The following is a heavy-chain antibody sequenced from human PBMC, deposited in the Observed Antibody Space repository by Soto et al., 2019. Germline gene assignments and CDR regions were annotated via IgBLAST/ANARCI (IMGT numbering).Heavy chain of an antibody. CDR1: GGSISSSDFS. V-gene: IGHV4-61*05. J-gene: IGHJ4*02. CDR3: ARSPYYDFWSGLSYYFDY. D-gene: IGHD3-3*01. Sequence: PSETLSLTCTVSGGSISSSDFSWGWLRPPPGKGLEWIGYIYYSGSTNYNPSLKSRVTISVDTSKNQFSLKLSSVTAADTAVYYCARSPYYDFWSGLSYYFDYWGQGTLVTVSS. CDR2: IYYSGST.